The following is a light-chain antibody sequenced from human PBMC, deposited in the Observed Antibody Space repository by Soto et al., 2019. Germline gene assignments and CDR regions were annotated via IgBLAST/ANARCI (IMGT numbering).Light chain of an antibody. CDR2: AAS. V-gene: IGKV3-15*01. Sequence: EVAMTQFPATLSVSPGERATLACRASQSVNSNFAWLQQKPGQAPRLLIYAASTRATGIPARFSGSGSGTEFTLTISSLQSEDVAVYYCQQYNGWPYTFGQGTNLEIK. CDR1: QSVNSN. CDR3: QQYNGWPYT. J-gene: IGKJ2*01.